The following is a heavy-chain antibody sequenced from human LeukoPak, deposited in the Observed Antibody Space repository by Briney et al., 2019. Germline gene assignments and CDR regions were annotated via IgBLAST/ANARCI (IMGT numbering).Heavy chain of an antibody. CDR2: ISGSGGTT. D-gene: IGHD3-10*01. Sequence: PGGSLRLSCADSGFTFSSYAMSWVRQAPGKGLEGVSAISGSGGTTYYADSVKGRFTISSDNSKNTLYLQMNSLTAEDTAVYYCAKGLDGSGSTHWGQGTLVTISS. V-gene: IGHV3-23*01. J-gene: IGHJ4*02. CDR1: GFTFSSYA. CDR3: AKGLDGSGSTH.